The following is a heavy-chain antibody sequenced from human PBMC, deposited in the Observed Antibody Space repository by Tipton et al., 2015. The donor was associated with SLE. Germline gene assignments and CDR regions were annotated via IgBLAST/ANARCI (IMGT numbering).Heavy chain of an antibody. J-gene: IGHJ5*02. CDR3: ARSPLRFLEWLPRSGWFDP. CDR2: IYYSGST. Sequence: TLSLTCTVSGGSISRSSYYGGWIRQPPGKGLEWIGSIYYSGSTYYNPSLKSRITMSVDTSKNQFSLKLSSVTAADTAVYYCARSPLRFLEWLPRSGWFDPWGQGTLVTVSS. CDR1: GGSISRSSYY. V-gene: IGHV4-39*01. D-gene: IGHD3-3*01.